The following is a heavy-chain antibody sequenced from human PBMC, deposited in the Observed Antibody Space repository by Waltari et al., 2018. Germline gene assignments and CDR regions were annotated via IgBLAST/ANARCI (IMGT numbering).Heavy chain of an antibody. D-gene: IGHD3-3*01. Sequence: EVQLVESRGGLVQPGGSLSLSCAASEFTVRRNYMTWVPQAPGKGLESVSVIYSGGSTYYADSVKGRFTISIDNSKNTLYLQMNSLRAEDTAVYYWARDFDRYDPSLYYYGMDVWGQGTTVTVSS. CDR1: EFTVRRNY. CDR2: IYSGGST. V-gene: IGHV3-66*02. J-gene: IGHJ6*02. CDR3: ARDFDRYDPSLYYYGMDV.